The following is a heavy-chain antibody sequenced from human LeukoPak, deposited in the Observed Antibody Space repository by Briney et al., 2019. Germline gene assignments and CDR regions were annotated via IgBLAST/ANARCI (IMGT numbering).Heavy chain of an antibody. V-gene: IGHV3-74*01. D-gene: IGHD1-20*01. J-gene: IGHJ4*02. Sequence: PGGSLRLSCAASGFTFNAHWMHWVRQTPEKGLVWLSRINTDGSTTNYADAVKGRFTISRDNAKDTLYLQMNSLRVEGTAVYYCARDLNWNQADYWGQGSLVTVSS. CDR2: INTDGSTT. CDR3: ARDLNWNQADY. CDR1: GFTFNAHW.